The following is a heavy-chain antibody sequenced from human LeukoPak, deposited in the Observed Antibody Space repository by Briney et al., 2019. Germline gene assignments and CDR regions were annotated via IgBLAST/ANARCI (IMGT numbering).Heavy chain of an antibody. Sequence: GGSLRLSCAASGFTFSNAWMTWVRQAPGKGLEWVGRIKSKTDGGTTDYAAPVKGRFTISRDDSKDTLYLQMNRLRAEDTAVYYCTKETPQMDVWGKGTTVTVSS. V-gene: IGHV3-15*01. D-gene: IGHD2-15*01. CDR2: IKSKTDGGTT. CDR1: GFTFSNAW. J-gene: IGHJ6*04. CDR3: TKETPQMDV.